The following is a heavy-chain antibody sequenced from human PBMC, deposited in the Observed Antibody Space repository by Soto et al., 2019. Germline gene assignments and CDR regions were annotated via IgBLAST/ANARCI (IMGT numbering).Heavy chain of an antibody. CDR3: ARDPSNYDGHYYYGMDV. Sequence: AGGSLRLSCAASGFTFSSYGMHWVRQAPGKGLEWVAVIWYDGSNKYYADSVKGRFTISRDNSKNTLYLQMNSLRAEDTAVYYCARDPSNYDGHYYYGMDVWGQGTTVTVSS. V-gene: IGHV3-33*01. J-gene: IGHJ6*02. CDR2: IWYDGSNK. D-gene: IGHD4-4*01. CDR1: GFTFSSYG.